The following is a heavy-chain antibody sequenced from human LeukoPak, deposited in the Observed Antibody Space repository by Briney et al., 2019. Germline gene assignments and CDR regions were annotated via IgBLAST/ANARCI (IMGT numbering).Heavy chain of an antibody. J-gene: IGHJ4*02. CDR1: GFTFSSYG. Sequence: GGSLRLSCAASGFTFSSYGMHWVRQAPGKGLEWVAVISYDGSNKYYADSVKGRFTISRDNSKNTLYLQMNSLRAEDTAVYYCARGLGGWYAGCDYWGQGTLVTVSS. CDR2: ISYDGSNK. CDR3: ARGLGGWYAGCDY. D-gene: IGHD6-19*01. V-gene: IGHV3-30*03.